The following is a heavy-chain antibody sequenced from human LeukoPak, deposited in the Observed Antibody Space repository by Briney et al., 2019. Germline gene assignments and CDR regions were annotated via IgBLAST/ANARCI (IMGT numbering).Heavy chain of an antibody. CDR1: GYTFISYY. V-gene: IGHV1-46*01. CDR2: TNPSGSST. Sequence: ASMKVSCKASGYTFISYYMHWVRQAPGQGLEWMGRTNPSGSSTSYAQKFQGRVTMTRDTSTSTLYMELSSLGSEDTAVYYCARAHTSAPGTLFDYWGQGTLVTVSS. D-gene: IGHD3-3*01. J-gene: IGHJ4*02. CDR3: ARAHTSAPGTLFDY.